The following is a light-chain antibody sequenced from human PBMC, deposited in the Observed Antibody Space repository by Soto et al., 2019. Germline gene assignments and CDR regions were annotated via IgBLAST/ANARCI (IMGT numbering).Light chain of an antibody. V-gene: IGLV2-14*01. CDR1: SSDVGGYDY. CDR3: SSYSISTAYL. J-gene: IGLJ1*01. CDR2: EVS. Sequence: QSVLTQPASVSGSPGQSITISCTGTSSDVGGYDYVSWYQLHPGKAPKLMVFEVSNRPSGVSYRFSGSKSGNTASLTISGLQAEDEADYFCSSYSISTAYLFGTGTKLTGL.